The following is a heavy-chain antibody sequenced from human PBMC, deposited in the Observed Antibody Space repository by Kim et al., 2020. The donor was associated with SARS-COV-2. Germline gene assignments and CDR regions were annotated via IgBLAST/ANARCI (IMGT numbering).Heavy chain of an antibody. CDR3: ARENRGPTPTGFDY. CDR2: IYYSGST. Sequence: SETLSLTCTVSGGSISSYYWSWIRQPPGKGLEWIGYIYYSGSTNYNPSLKSRVTISVDTSKNQFSLKLSSVTAADTAVYYCARENRGPTPTGFDYWGQGTLVTVSS. V-gene: IGHV4-59*13. J-gene: IGHJ4*02. CDR1: GGSISSYY.